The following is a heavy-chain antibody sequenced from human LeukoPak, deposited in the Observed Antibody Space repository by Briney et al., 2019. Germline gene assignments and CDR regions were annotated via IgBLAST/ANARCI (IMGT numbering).Heavy chain of an antibody. Sequence: ASVKVSCKASGCTFTSYGISWVRQAPGQGLEWMGWISAYNGDTNYAQKFQGRVTMTTDTSTSTAYMELRSLRSDDTVVYYCARSTELWSGYPSFDYWGQGTLVTVSS. V-gene: IGHV1-18*01. CDR1: GCTFTSYG. J-gene: IGHJ4*02. CDR2: ISAYNGDT. D-gene: IGHD3-3*01. CDR3: ARSTELWSGYPSFDY.